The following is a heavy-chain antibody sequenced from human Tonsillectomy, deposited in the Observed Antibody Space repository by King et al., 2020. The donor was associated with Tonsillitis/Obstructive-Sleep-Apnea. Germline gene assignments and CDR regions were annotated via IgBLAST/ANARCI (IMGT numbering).Heavy chain of an antibody. D-gene: IGHD6-6*01. V-gene: IGHV1-46*01. J-gene: IGHJ6*03. CDR2: INPSGDGA. CDR1: GYTFSSFY. Sequence: QLVQSGAEVKMPGASVKVSCKASGYTFSSFYMHWVRQAPGHGLEWMGLINPSGDGASYAQKFRGRVTMTRDTSTSTVYMELSSLRSEDTAIYYCARHYGGSSSSGRADYYYYYMDVWGKGTTVTVSS. CDR3: ARHYGGSSSSGRADYYYYYMDV.